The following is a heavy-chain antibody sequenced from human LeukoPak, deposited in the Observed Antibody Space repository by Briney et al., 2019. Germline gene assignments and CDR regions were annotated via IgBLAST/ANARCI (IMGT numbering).Heavy chain of an antibody. CDR3: ARDGQRGYSSLGY. Sequence: PGGPLRPPCQPSGFTFSSNTMNGFRKAPGKGLEWFSSISSSSSYIYYADSVKGRFTISRDNAKNSLYLQMNSLRAEDTAVYYCARDGQRGYSSLGYWGQGTLVTVSS. J-gene: IGHJ4*02. D-gene: IGHD5-18*01. CDR2: ISSSSSYI. CDR1: GFTFSSNT. V-gene: IGHV3-21*01.